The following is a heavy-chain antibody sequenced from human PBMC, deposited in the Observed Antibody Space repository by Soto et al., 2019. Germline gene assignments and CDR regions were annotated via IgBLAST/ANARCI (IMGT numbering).Heavy chain of an antibody. V-gene: IGHV4-31*02. CDR1: GGSISSGGYY. J-gene: IGHJ5*02. CDR2: IYYSGST. CDR3: ARERHLEDTNWFDP. D-gene: IGHD3-3*01. Sequence: SETLSLTCTVSGGSISSGGYYWSWIRQHPGKGLEWIGYIYYSGSTYYNPSLKSRVTISVDTSKNQFSLKLSSVTAADTAVYYCARERHLEDTNWFDPWGQGTLVTVSS.